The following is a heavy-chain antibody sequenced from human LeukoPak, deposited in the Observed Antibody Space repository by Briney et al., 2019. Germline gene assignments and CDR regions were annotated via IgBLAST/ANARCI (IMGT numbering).Heavy chain of an antibody. CDR3: ARDTGNYYDSSGPLDY. D-gene: IGHD3-22*01. J-gene: IGHJ4*02. V-gene: IGHV3-21*01. CDR2: ISSSSSYI. Sequence: GGSLRLSCAASGFTFSSYSMNWVRQAPGKGLEWVSSISSSSSYIYYADSVKGRFTISRDNAKNSLYLQMNSLRDEDTAVYYCARDTGNYYDSSGPLDYWGQGTLVTVSS. CDR1: GFTFSSYS.